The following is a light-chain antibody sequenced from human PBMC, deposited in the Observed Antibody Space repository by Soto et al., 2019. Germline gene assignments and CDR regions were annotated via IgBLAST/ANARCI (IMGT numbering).Light chain of an antibody. J-gene: IGKJ1*01. CDR3: QQRSNWPRGT. CDR2: DAS. CDR1: QSVSSY. Sequence: EIVLTQSPATLSLSPGERATLSCRASQSVSSYLAWYQQKPGQASRLLIYDASNRATGIPARFSGSGSGTDFTLTINSLEPEDFAVYYCQQRSNWPRGTFGQGTKVEIK. V-gene: IGKV3-11*01.